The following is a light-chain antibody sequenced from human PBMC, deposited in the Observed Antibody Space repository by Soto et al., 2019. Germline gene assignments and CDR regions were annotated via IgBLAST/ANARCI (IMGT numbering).Light chain of an antibody. CDR2: GAS. J-gene: IGKJ1*01. Sequence: ETVLKQSPGTLSLSPGERATLSCRASQSVSNNYLAWYQQKPGQAPRLLIYGASNRATGIPDRFSGSGSGTDFTLTISRLEPEDCAVYYCQQYGSSGTFGQGTKLDIK. CDR1: QSVSNNY. CDR3: QQYGSSGT. V-gene: IGKV3-20*01.